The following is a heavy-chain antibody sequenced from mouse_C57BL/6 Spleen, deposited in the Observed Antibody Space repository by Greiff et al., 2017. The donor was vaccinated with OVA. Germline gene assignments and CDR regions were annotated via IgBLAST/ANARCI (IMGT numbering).Heavy chain of an antibody. Sequence: DVKLQESGPGLVKPSQSLSLTCSVTGYSITSGYYWNWIRQFPGNKLEWMGYISYDGSNNYNPSLKNRISITRDTSKNQFFLKLNSVTTEDTATYYCARHGSSFDYWGQGTTLTVSS. V-gene: IGHV3-6*01. J-gene: IGHJ2*01. D-gene: IGHD1-1*01. CDR3: ARHGSSFDY. CDR2: ISYDGSN. CDR1: GYSITSGYY.